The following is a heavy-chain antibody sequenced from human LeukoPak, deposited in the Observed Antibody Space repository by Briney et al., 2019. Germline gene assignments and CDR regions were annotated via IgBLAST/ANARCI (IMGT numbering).Heavy chain of an antibody. V-gene: IGHV3-23*01. CDR3: ARPRYSSSRNWFDP. CDR2: ISGSGGST. D-gene: IGHD6-13*01. CDR1: GFTFSNYA. Sequence: GGSLRLSCAASGFTFSNYAMSWVRQAPGKGLEWVSAISGSGGSTYYADSAKGRFTISRDNSKNTLYLQMNSLRAEDTAVYYCARPRYSSSRNWFDPWGQGTLVTVSS. J-gene: IGHJ5*02.